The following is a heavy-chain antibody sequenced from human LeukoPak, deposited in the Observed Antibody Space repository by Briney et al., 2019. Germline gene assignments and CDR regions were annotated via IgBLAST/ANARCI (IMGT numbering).Heavy chain of an antibody. V-gene: IGHV3-73*01. CDR3: TGNYYGSGSYADFDY. CDR2: IRSTANGYAT. CDR1: GFTFSSYW. D-gene: IGHD3-10*01. J-gene: IGHJ4*02. Sequence: GGSLRLSCAASGFTFSSYWMHWVRQASGKGLEWVGRIRSTANGYATAYAASVKGRFTISRDDSKNTAYLQMDSLKTEDTAVYYCTGNYYGSGSYADFDYWGQGTLVTVSS.